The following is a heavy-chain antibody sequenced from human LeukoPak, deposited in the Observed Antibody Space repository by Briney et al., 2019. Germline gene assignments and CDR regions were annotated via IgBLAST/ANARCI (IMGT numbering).Heavy chain of an antibody. V-gene: IGHV3-7*01. J-gene: IGHJ3*02. CDR2: IKKDGSEK. Sequence: PGGSLRLSCAASGFSFSNYWMSWVRQAPGKGLEWVANIKKDGSEKYYVDSVKGRFTISRDNAKNSLYLQMNSLRAEDTAVYYCARDVVVVDATSAFDIWGQGTMVTVSS. CDR3: ARDVVVVDATSAFDI. CDR1: GFSFSNYW. D-gene: IGHD2-15*01.